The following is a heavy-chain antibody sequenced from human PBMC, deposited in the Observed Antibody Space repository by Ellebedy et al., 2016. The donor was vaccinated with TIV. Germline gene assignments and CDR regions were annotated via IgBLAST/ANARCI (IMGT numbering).Heavy chain of an antibody. J-gene: IGHJ5*02. D-gene: IGHD5-18*01. V-gene: IGHV4-61*08. CDR1: GGSISSGGSY. Sequence: GSLRLXXTVSGGSISSGGSYWSWIRQPPGKGLEWIGYIYYSGSTNYNPSLKSRVTISVDTSKNQFSLKLSSVTAADTAVYYCARHALTRGYSYGPLYNWFDPWGQGTLVTVSS. CDR2: IYYSGST. CDR3: ARHALTRGYSYGPLYNWFDP.